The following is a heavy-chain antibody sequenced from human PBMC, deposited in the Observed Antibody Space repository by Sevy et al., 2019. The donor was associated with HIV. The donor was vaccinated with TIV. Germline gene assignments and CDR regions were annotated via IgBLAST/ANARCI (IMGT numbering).Heavy chain of an antibody. CDR2: IYYSGST. CDR1: DGSISSYY. D-gene: IGHD2-21*02. V-gene: IGHV4-59*01. J-gene: IGHJ5*02. CDR3: ARGSGMVVTAIRRFYWFDP. Sequence: SETLSLTCTVSDGSISSYYWSWIRQPPGKGLEWIGYIYYSGSTNYNPSLKSRVTISVDTSKNQFSLKLSSVTAADTAVYYCARGSGMVVTAIRRFYWFDPWGQGTLVTVSS.